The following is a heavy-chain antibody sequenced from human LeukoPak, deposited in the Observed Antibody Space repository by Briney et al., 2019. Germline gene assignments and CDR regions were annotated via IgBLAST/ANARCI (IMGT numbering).Heavy chain of an antibody. Sequence: GRSLRLSRLVSGLTFTSYTIDWVRQAPRKGMGWVSYIISTSSMIYHPASVEGRFIISRDNAKSSLYLQMISLRAEDTAVYYCARDRSVRSSIVVAGGFDPWGQGTLVTVSS. J-gene: IGHJ5*02. CDR3: ARDRSVRSSIVVAGGFDP. V-gene: IGHV3-48*01. CDR2: IISTSSMI. CDR1: GLTFTSYT. D-gene: IGHD6-13*01.